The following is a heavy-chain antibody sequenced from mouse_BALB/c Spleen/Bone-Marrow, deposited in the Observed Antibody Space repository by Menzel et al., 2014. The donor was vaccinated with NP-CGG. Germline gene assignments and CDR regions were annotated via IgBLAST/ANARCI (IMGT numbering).Heavy chain of an antibody. J-gene: IGHJ4*01. V-gene: IGHV1-18*01. Sequence: EVQLQQSGPELVKPGASVKISCKASGYSFTGYTMNWVKQSHGKNLEWTGLINPYNGGTSYNQRFKGKATLTVDKSSSTAYMEFLSLTSEDSAVYYCARSGLYYGNYLYAMDYWGQGTSVTVSS. CDR2: INPYNGGT. CDR3: ARSGLYYGNYLYAMDY. D-gene: IGHD2-1*01. CDR1: GYSFTGYT.